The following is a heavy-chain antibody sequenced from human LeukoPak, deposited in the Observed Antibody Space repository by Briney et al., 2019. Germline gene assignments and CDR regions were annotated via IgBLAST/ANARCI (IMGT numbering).Heavy chain of an antibody. V-gene: IGHV3-23*01. CDR2: ASGSGGST. CDR1: GFTFSSFA. Sequence: PGGSLRLSCAASGFTFSSFAMTWVRQAPGKGLEWVSAASGSGGSTYYADSVKGRFTISRDNSKNTLYLQMNSLRAGDTALYYCAKTGGIQLWPYYFDYWGQGTLVTVSS. CDR3: AKTGGIQLWPYYFDY. D-gene: IGHD5-18*01. J-gene: IGHJ4*02.